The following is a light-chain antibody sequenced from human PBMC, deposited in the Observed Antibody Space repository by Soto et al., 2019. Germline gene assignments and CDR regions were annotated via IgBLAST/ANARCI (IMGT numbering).Light chain of an antibody. J-gene: IGLJ1*01. V-gene: IGLV1-47*02. Sequence: TQPPSVSETPGQRGTISCSGTISNIGRNYVCWYQQLPGTAPKLLIYGNSQRPSGVPERFSGSKSGTSASLAISGLRSEDEAEYYCAVWDARLSGYVFGSGTKVTVL. CDR2: GNS. CDR3: AVWDARLSGYV. CDR1: ISNIGRNY.